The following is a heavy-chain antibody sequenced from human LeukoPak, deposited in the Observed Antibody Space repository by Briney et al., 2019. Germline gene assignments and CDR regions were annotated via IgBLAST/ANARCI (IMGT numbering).Heavy chain of an antibody. J-gene: IGHJ6*03. Sequence: PSETLSLTCTVSGGSISSSSYYWGWIRQPPGKGLEWIGEINHSGSTNYNPSLKSRVTISVDTSKNQFSLKLSSVTAADTAVYYCARSVLLYWYSGSPTSYMDVWGKGTTVTISS. D-gene: IGHD1-26*01. V-gene: IGHV4-39*07. CDR3: ARSVLLYWYSGSPTSYMDV. CDR1: GGSISSSSYY. CDR2: INHSGST.